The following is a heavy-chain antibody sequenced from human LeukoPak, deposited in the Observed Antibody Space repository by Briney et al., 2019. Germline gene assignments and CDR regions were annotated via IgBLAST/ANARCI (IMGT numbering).Heavy chain of an antibody. CDR1: GFTFSTYG. J-gene: IGHJ4*02. V-gene: IGHV3-66*01. CDR2: IYSGGST. CDR3: ASTSLGYCSSTSCYPVDY. Sequence: GGSLRLSCAASGFTFSTYGMHWVRQAPGKGLEWVSVIYSGGSTYYADSVKGRFTISRDNSKNTLYLQMNSLRAEDTAVYYCASTSLGYCSSTSCYPVDYWGQGTLVTVSS. D-gene: IGHD2-2*01.